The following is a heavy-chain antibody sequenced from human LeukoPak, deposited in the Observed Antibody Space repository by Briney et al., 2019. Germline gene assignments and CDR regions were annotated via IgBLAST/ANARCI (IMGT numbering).Heavy chain of an antibody. J-gene: IGHJ6*03. CDR3: ARGGTGRAGTGYYYYMDV. Sequence: ASVTVSCKASGYTFASYGISWVRQAPGQGLEWMGWISAYNGNTNYAQKLQGRVTMTTDTSTSTAYMELRSLRSDDTAVYYCARGGTGRAGTGYYYYMDVWGKGTTVTVSS. CDR2: ISAYNGNT. D-gene: IGHD1-1*01. CDR1: GYTFASYG. V-gene: IGHV1-18*01.